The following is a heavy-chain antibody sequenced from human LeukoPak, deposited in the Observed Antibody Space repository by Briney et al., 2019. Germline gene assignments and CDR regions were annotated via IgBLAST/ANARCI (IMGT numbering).Heavy chain of an antibody. V-gene: IGHV3-74*01. CDR2: INSDGSST. Sequence: GGSLRLSCAASGFTFSSYWMHWVRQAPGKGLVWVSHINSDGSSTSYADSVKGRFTISRDNSKNTPYLQMNSLRAEDTAVYYCANPPTVTKTRFDSWGQGTLVTVSS. D-gene: IGHD4-17*01. CDR1: GFTFSSYW. J-gene: IGHJ5*01. CDR3: ANPPTVTKTRFDS.